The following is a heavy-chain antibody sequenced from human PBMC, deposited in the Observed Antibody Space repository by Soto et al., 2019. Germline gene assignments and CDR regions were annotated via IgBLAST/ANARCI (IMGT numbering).Heavy chain of an antibody. CDR2: IDPSDSYT. V-gene: IGHV5-10-1*01. J-gene: IGHJ4*02. CDR1: GYSFTSYW. CDR3: ARGPYYYDSSGLFDY. D-gene: IGHD3-22*01. Sequence: PGESLKISCKGSGYSFTSYWISWVRQMPGKGLEWMGRIDPSDSYTNYSPSFQGHVTISADKSISTAYLQWSSLKASDTAMYYCARGPYYYDSSGLFDYWGQGTLATVSS.